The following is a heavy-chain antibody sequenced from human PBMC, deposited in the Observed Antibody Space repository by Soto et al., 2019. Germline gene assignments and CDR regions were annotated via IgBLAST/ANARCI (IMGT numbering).Heavy chain of an antibody. CDR2: IYYSGST. CDR1: GGSISSYY. V-gene: IGHV4-59*01. CDR3: ARVQGWSCPDY. D-gene: IGHD1-26*01. J-gene: IGHJ4*02. Sequence: ESLSLACTVSGGSISSYYWSWIRQPTGKGLEWIGYIYYSGSTNYNPSPKSRVTISVDTSKNQFSLKLSSVTAADTAVYYCARVQGWSCPDYWGQGSLVTVSS.